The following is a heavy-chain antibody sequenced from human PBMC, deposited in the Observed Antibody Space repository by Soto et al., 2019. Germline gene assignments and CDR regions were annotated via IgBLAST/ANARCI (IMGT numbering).Heavy chain of an antibody. J-gene: IGHJ5*01. CDR1: GFTFSNYG. CDR3: AKDRPTHSTTWYHWVVDS. Sequence: QVQLVESGGGVVQPGRSLRLSCAASGFTFSNYGIHWVRQAPGKGLGWVAVISYDGSSKNYANSVKGRFTISRDNSKNTVYVQMNSLRGDDTAVYFCAKDRPTHSTTWYHWVVDSWGQGTLVTVSS. CDR2: ISYDGSSK. V-gene: IGHV3-30*18. D-gene: IGHD2-2*01.